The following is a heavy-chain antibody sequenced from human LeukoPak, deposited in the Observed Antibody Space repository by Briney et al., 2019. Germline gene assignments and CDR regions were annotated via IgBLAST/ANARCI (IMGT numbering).Heavy chain of an antibody. D-gene: IGHD2-21*02. Sequence: TSETLSLTCTVSGGSMSSYYWSWIRQPPGKGLEWIGYIYYSGSTKYNPSLKSRVTISADRSKDQFSLKLTSVTAADTAVYYCARCDCDRETGFDLWGRGTLVTVSS. CDR1: GGSMSSYY. CDR3: ARCDCDRETGFDL. V-gene: IGHV4-59*01. J-gene: IGHJ2*01. CDR2: IYYSGST.